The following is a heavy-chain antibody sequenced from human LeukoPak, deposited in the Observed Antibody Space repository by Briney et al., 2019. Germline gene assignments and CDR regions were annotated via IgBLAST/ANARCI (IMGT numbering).Heavy chain of an antibody. V-gene: IGHV3-66*02. CDR1: GFTFSSYA. D-gene: IGHD3-10*01. J-gene: IGHJ4*02. CDR2: IYSGGST. CDR3: ARDYYGSGSVFDY. Sequence: GGSLRLSXAASGFTFSSYAMSWVRQAPGKGVEWVSVIYSGGSTYYADSVKGRFTISRDNSKNTLYLQMNSLRAEDMAVYYCARDYYGSGSVFDYWGQGTLVTVSS.